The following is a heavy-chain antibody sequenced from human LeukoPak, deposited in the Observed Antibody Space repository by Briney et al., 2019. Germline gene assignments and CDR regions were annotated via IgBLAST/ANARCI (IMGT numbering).Heavy chain of an antibody. V-gene: IGHV1-18*01. CDR3: ARGYDILTGYWTFDY. J-gene: IGHJ4*02. CDR2: ISAYNGNT. CDR1: GYTFTSYG. Sequence: ASVKVSCKASGYTFTSYGINWVRQAPGQGLEWMGWISAYNGNTNYAQKLQGRVTMTTDTSTSTAYMELRSLRSDDTAVYYCARGYDILTGYWTFDYWGQGTLVTVSS. D-gene: IGHD3-9*01.